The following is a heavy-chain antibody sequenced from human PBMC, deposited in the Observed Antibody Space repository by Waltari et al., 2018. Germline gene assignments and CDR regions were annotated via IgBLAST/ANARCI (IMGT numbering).Heavy chain of an antibody. CDR1: GYTSLDYF. V-gene: IGHV1-69-2*01. CDR2: IDPEDGET. CDR3: APLPGGSGQTFDY. J-gene: IGHJ4*02. D-gene: IGHD3-10*01. Sequence: EVQLVQSGAEVKKPGATVKISGTASGYTSLDYFMHWVQQAPGKGLEWVGRIDPEDGETVYAEKFQGRVTITADTSTDTSYLELSSLRSDDTAVYYCAPLPGGSGQTFDYWGQGTLLTVSS.